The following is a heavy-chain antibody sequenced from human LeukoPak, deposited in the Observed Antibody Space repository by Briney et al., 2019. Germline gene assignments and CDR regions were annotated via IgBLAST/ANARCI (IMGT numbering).Heavy chain of an antibody. CDR2: IGTAGDT. J-gene: IGHJ5*02. V-gene: IGHV3-13*01. CDR1: GFTFSSYG. D-gene: IGHD2-2*01. Sequence: GGSLRLSCAASGFTFSSYGMHWVRQATGKGLEWVSAIGTAGDTYCPGSVKGRFTISRENAKNSLYLQMNSLRAGDTAVYYCARGMRVVPAAMDNWFDPWGQGTLVTVSS. CDR3: ARGMRVVPAAMDNWFDP.